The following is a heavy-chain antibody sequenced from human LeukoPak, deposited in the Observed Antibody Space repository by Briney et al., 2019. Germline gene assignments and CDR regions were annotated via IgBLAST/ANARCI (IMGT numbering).Heavy chain of an antibody. CDR2: IYTSGST. V-gene: IGHV4-4*07. CDR3: ARVHSSSSGLSGIKSDAFDI. CDR1: GGSISSYY. D-gene: IGHD6-6*01. Sequence: SETLSLTCTVSGGSISSYYWSWIRQPAGKGLEWIGCIYTSGSTNYNPSLKSRVTMSVDTSKNQFSLKLSSVTAADTAVYYCARVHSSSSGLSGIKSDAFDIWGQGTMVTVSS. J-gene: IGHJ3*02.